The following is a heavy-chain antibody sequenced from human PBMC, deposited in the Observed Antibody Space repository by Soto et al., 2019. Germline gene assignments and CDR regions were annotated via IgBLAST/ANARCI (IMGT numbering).Heavy chain of an antibody. CDR3: SRDGDYYGSGNWFDP. CDR2: IYYSGST. V-gene: IGHV4-31*03. Sequence: QVQLQESGPGLVKPSQTLSLTCTVSGGSISSGGYYWSWIRQHPGKGLEWIGYIYYSGSTYYNPSLTSRVTISVDTSKKQFSLKLSSVTAADTAVYYCSRDGDYYGSGNWFDPWGQGTLVTVSS. J-gene: IGHJ5*02. D-gene: IGHD3-10*01. CDR1: GGSISSGGYY.